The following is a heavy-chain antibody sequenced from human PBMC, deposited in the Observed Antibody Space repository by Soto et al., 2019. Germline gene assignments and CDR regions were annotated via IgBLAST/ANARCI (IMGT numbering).Heavy chain of an antibody. Sequence: EGSLRLSCAASGFTVSSNYMSWVRQAPGKGLEWVSVIYSGGSTYYADSVKGRFTISRDNSKNTLYLQMNSLRAEDTAVYYCARDGGTTSVDYWGQGTLVTVSS. CDR1: GFTVSSNY. CDR3: ARDGGTTSVDY. D-gene: IGHD1-1*01. CDR2: IYSGGST. V-gene: IGHV3-53*01. J-gene: IGHJ4*02.